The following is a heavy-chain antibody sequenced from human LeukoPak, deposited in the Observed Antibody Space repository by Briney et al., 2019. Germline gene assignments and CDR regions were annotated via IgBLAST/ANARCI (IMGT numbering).Heavy chain of an antibody. CDR3: AKDGPNSWFGEAT. CDR1: GFTFSSYA. J-gene: IGHJ5*02. V-gene: IGHV3-30-3*01. CDR2: ISYDGSNK. Sequence: GGSLRLSCAASGFTFSSYAMHWVRQAPGKGLEWVAVISYDGSNKYYADSVKGRLTISRDNSKNTLYLQMNSLRAEDTAVYYCAKDGPNSWFGEATWGQGALVTVSS. D-gene: IGHD3-10*01.